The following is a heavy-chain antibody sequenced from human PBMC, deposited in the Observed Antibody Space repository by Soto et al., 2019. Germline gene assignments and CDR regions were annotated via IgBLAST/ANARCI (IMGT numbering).Heavy chain of an antibody. Sequence: QVQLVQSGPEVQVPGSSVKVSCQASGGTFANFAITWVRQAPGQGLEWVGGIIPTFGTVDYAQSFQGRVTITADESAGTSYMELYSLRSDDTAIYYCARMDPSLFEGGEGFDPWGQGTLVTVSS. V-gene: IGHV1-69*01. CDR1: GGTFANFA. D-gene: IGHD3-16*01. CDR3: ARMDPSLFEGGEGFDP. CDR2: IIPTFGTV. J-gene: IGHJ5*02.